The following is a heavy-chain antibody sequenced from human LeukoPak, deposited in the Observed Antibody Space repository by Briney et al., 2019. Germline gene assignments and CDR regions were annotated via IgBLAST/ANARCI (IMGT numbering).Heavy chain of an antibody. V-gene: IGHV4-59*01. CDR1: GGSISSYY. CDR2: IYYSGST. CDR3: ASAIVNRGGYDILAGYSNYYGMDV. D-gene: IGHD3-9*01. J-gene: IGHJ6*02. Sequence: PSETLSLTCTVSGGSISSYYWSWIRQPPGKGLEWIGYIYYSGSTNYNPSLKSRVTISVDTSKNQFSLKLSSVTAADTAVYYCASAIVNRGGYDILAGYSNYYGMDVWGQGTTVTVSS.